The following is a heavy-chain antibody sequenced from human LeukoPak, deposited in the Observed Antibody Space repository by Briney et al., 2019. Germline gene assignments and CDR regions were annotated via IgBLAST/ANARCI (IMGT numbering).Heavy chain of an antibody. D-gene: IGHD3/OR15-3a*01. Sequence: PSGTLSLTCAVSGGSISSRNWWSWVRQPPGKGLEWIGEIYHSGSTNYNPSLKTRVTISVDKSKNQFSLKLSSVTAADTAVYYCARQTGSGLFILPGGQGTLVTVSS. CDR2: IYHSGST. CDR3: ARQTGSGLFILP. J-gene: IGHJ4*02. V-gene: IGHV4-4*02. CDR1: GGSISSRNW.